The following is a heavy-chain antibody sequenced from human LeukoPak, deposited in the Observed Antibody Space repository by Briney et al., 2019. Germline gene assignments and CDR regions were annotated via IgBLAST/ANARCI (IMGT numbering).Heavy chain of an antibody. CDR2: ISSSSSTI. CDR3: ASEYRGSYIAFDI. CDR1: GFTFSSYA. D-gene: IGHD1-26*01. V-gene: IGHV3-48*01. J-gene: IGHJ3*02. Sequence: PGGSLRLSCAASGFTFSSYAMNWVRQAPGKGLEWVSYISSSSSTIYYADSVKGRFTISRDNAKNSLYLQMSSLRAEDTAVYYCASEYRGSYIAFDIWGQGTMVTVSS.